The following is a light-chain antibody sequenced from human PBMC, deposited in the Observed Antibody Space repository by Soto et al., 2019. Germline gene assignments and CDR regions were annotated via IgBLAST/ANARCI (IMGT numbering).Light chain of an antibody. CDR2: DAS. J-gene: IGKJ4*01. Sequence: EIVLTPSPATLSLSPGERATLSCRASQSVGSYLAWYQQKPGQAPRLLIYDASNRATGIPARFSGSGSGTDFTLTISSLEPEDFAVYYCQQRSNWPLTFGGGTKVDIK. V-gene: IGKV3-11*01. CDR1: QSVGSY. CDR3: QQRSNWPLT.